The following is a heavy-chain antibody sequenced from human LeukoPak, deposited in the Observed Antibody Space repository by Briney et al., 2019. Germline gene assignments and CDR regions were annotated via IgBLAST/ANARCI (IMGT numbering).Heavy chain of an antibody. CDR1: GYIFTNYG. Sequence: ASVKVSCKASGYIFTNYGISWVRQAPGQGLKWMGWISGDNDNTYYAQKYQGIVTMTTDTSTNTAYMELRSLRSDDTAVYYCARATSLGDSSGYYYADSWGQGTLVTVSS. CDR2: ISGDNDNT. CDR3: ARATSLGDSSGYYYADS. J-gene: IGHJ5*01. D-gene: IGHD3-22*01. V-gene: IGHV1-18*01.